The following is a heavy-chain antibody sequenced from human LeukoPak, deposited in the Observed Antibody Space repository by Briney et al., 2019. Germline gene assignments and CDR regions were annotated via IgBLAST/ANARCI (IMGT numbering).Heavy chain of an antibody. CDR2: IYTSGTT. D-gene: IGHD7-27*01. Sequence: GKGLXXXGLIYTSGTTNYNPSLKSRVTMSVDTSKNQFSLKLSSVTAADTAVYYCARSKDTGAYDAFDIWGQGTMVTVSS. V-gene: IGHV4-59*10. CDR3: ARSKDTGAYDAFDI. J-gene: IGHJ3*02.